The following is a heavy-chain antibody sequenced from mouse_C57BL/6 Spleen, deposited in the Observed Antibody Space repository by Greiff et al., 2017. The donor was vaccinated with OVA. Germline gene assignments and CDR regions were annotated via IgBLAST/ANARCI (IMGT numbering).Heavy chain of an antibody. D-gene: IGHD2-5*01. CDR3: ARGTIVSYVDG. J-gene: IGHJ2*01. CDR1: GYTFTSYW. V-gene: IGHV1-61*01. CDR2: IYPSDSET. Sequence: QVQLQQPGAELVRPGSSVKLSCKASGYTFTSYWMDWVKQRPGQGLEWIGNIYPSDSETHYNQKFKDKATLTVDKSSSTAYMQLSSLTSEDSAVYYCARGTIVSYVDGWGQGTTLTVSA.